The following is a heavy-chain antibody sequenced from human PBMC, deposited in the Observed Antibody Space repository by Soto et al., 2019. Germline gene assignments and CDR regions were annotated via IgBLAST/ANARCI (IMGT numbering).Heavy chain of an antibody. CDR2: ISSSSSTI. J-gene: IGHJ6*02. CDR3: SSSYLPFITIVRHRCGMDV. D-gene: IGHD3-10*01. Sequence: GGALRLSCTASGVTFSSYSMNWVRQAPGKGLEWVSYISSSSSTIYYADSVKGRFTISRDNAKNSLYLQMNSLRAEDTAVYYCSSSYLPFITIVRHRCGMDVRGQGTTVIVSS. CDR1: GVTFSSYS. V-gene: IGHV3-48*01.